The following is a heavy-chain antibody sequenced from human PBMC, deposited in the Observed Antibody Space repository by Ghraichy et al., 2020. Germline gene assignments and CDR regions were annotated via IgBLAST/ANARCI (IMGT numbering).Heavy chain of an antibody. CDR3: ASARGEQQLVRVEYFQH. J-gene: IGHJ1*01. D-gene: IGHD6-13*01. CDR2: INHSGST. CDR1: GGSFSGYY. Sequence: SETLSLTCAVYGGSFSGYYWSWIRKPPGKGLEWIGEINHSGSTNYNPSLKSRVTISVDTSKNQFSLKLSSVTAADTAVYYCASARGEQQLVRVEYFQHWGQGTLVTVSS. V-gene: IGHV4-34*01.